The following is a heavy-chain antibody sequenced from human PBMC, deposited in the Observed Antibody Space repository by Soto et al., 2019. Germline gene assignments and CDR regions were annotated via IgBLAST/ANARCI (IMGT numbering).Heavy chain of an antibody. J-gene: IGHJ6*02. CDR2: IDWDDDK. V-gene: IGHV2-70*01. CDR3: ASGGVATIPVTTYYYYGMDV. D-gene: IGHD5-12*01. CDR1: GFSLSTSGMC. Sequence: SGPTLVNPTQTLTLTCTFSGFSLSTSGMCVSWIRQPPGKALEWLALIDWDDDKYYSTSLKTRLTISKDTSKNQAVLTMTNMDTVDTATYYCASGGVATIPVTTYYYYGMDVWGQGTTVTVSS.